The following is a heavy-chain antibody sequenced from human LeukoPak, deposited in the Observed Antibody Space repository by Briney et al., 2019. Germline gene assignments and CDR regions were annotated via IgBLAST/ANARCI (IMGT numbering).Heavy chain of an antibody. CDR3: ARTPEGTYLFDY. J-gene: IGHJ4*02. D-gene: IGHD1-14*01. Sequence: ASVKVSCKASGYTFTSYYMHWVRQAPGQGLEWMGIINPSGGSTSYAQKFQGRVTMTRDTSTSTVYMELSSLRSEDTAVYYCARTPEGTYLFDYWGQGTLVTASS. CDR2: INPSGGST. CDR1: GYTFTSYY. V-gene: IGHV1-46*01.